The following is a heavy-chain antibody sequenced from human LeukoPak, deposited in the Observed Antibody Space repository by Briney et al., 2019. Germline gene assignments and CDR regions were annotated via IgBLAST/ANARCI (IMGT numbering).Heavy chain of an antibody. V-gene: IGHV6-1*01. CDR3: ARVGYRSSSPSTAAFDY. Sequence: SQTLSLTCAISGDSVSSNSAAWNCIRQAPSRGLEWLGRTYYRSKWYNDYAVSVKSRITINPDTSKNQFSLQLNSVTPEDTAVYYCARVGYRSSSPSTAAFDYWGQGALVTVSS. D-gene: IGHD6-6*01. CDR1: GDSVSSNSAA. CDR2: TYYRSKWYN. J-gene: IGHJ4*02.